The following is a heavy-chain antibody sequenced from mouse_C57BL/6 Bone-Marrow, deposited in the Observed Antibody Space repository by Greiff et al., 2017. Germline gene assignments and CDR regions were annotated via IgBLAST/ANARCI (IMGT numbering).Heavy chain of an antibody. Sequence: VQLQQSGAELARPGASVKMSCKASGYTFTSYTMHWVQQRPGQGLEWIGYINPSSGYTKYNQKFKDKATLTADKSSSTAYMQLSSLTSEDSAVYYCARGYAMDYWGQGTSVTVSS. CDR1: GYTFTSYT. J-gene: IGHJ4*01. CDR2: INPSSGYT. V-gene: IGHV1-4*01. CDR3: ARGYAMDY.